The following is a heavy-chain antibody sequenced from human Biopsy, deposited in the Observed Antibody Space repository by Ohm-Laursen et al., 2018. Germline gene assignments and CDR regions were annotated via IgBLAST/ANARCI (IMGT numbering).Heavy chain of an antibody. D-gene: IGHD7-27*01. V-gene: IGHV4-59*01. Sequence: PGTLSLTCLVSGGSIKSYYWNWIRQSPGKGLEWIGFIYYTGHTNYNPSLKSRATISVDTSKNQFSLKVISVTAADTAVYYCARLTGDPSYWGQGILVTVSS. CDR1: GGSIKSYY. J-gene: IGHJ4*02. CDR2: IYYTGHT. CDR3: ARLTGDPSY.